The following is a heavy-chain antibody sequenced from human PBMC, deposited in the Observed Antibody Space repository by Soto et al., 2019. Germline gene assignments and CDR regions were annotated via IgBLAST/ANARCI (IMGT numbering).Heavy chain of an antibody. V-gene: IGHV3-48*01. Sequence: GGSLRLSCAASGFTFSSYSMNWVRQAPGKGLEWVSYVSSSSSTIYYADSVKGRFTISRDNAKNSLYLQMNSLRAEDTAVYYCARVSRYGSGSYHFDYWGQGTLVTVSS. J-gene: IGHJ4*02. CDR1: GFTFSSYS. D-gene: IGHD3-10*01. CDR2: VSSSSSTI. CDR3: ARVSRYGSGSYHFDY.